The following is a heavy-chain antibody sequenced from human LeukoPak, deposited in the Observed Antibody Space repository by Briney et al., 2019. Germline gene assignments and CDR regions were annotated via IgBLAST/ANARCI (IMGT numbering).Heavy chain of an antibody. CDR2: IKHDGSEK. V-gene: IGHV3-7*03. CDR1: GFTFSRHW. D-gene: IGHD2-15*01. Sequence: GGSLRLSCAASGFTFSRHWMTWVRQAPGKGLEWVANIKHDGSEKNYVDSVKGRFTISRDNAKNSLYLQMNSLRAEDTAVYYCAKDPIVVVVAATRQNYWGQGTLVTVSS. CDR3: AKDPIVVVVAATRQNY. J-gene: IGHJ4*02.